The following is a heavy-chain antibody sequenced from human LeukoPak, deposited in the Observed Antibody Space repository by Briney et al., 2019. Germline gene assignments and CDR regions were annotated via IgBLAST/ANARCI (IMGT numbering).Heavy chain of an antibody. Sequence: GGSLRLSCAASGFTFSLYWMSWVHQAPGKGLEWVANIKQDESEIYYVDSVKGRFTISRDNAKNSLYLQMNSLRAEDTAMYYCARVSDSGSYFHYWGQGSLVTVSS. CDR1: GFTFSLYW. D-gene: IGHD1-26*01. CDR3: ARVSDSGSYFHY. V-gene: IGHV3-7*01. CDR2: IKQDESEI. J-gene: IGHJ4*02.